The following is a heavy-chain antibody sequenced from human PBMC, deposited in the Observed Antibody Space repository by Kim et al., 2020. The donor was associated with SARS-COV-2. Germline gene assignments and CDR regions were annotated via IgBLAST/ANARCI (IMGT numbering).Heavy chain of an antibody. D-gene: IGHD3-10*01. CDR2: INTLTGKP. J-gene: IGHJ4*02. CDR1: GYTFINYA. Sequence: ASMKVSCKASGYTFINYAINWVRQAPGQGLEWMGWINTLTGKPTYAQGFAGRFVFSSDTSVATTYLQLTGLKSEDTGVYFCARDPHTGGDWGQGSLVSDS. CDR3: ARDPHTGGD. V-gene: IGHV7-4-1*02.